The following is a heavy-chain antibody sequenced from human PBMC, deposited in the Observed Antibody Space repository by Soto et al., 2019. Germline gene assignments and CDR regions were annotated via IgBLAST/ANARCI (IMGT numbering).Heavy chain of an antibody. CDR3: AKSNVAVNWYFDI. Sequence: EVQLLESGGGLVQPGGSLRLSCSASGLTFSAYAINWVRQAPGKGLEWVSVISNSGCDTYYADSVKGRFTVSRENSKKTLYLQMNIMRVEDTAVYYCAKSNVAVNWYFDIWSRGTMVIVSS. D-gene: IGHD6-19*01. CDR1: GLTFSAYA. J-gene: IGHJ2*01. CDR2: ISNSGCDT. V-gene: IGHV3-23*01.